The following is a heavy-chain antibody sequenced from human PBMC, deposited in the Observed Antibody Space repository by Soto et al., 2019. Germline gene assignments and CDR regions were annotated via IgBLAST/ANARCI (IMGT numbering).Heavy chain of an antibody. CDR2: IYYSGST. CDR3: ARGTTSWSWKFDY. J-gene: IGHJ4*02. Sequence: PSETLSLTCTVSGGSISSGDYYWSWIRQPPGKGLEWIGYIYYSGSTNYKPSLKSRVTISLDTSKNQFSLKLTSVTATDTAVYYCARGTTSWSWKFDYWGQGILVTVSS. CDR1: GGSISSGDYY. V-gene: IGHV4-61*08. D-gene: IGHD6-13*01.